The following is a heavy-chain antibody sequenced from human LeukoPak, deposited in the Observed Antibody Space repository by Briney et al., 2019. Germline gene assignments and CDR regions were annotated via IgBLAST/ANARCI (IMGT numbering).Heavy chain of an antibody. V-gene: IGHV3-9*01. D-gene: IGHD2-2*01. J-gene: IGHJ5*02. Sequence: GRSLRLSCAASGFTFDDYAIHWVRQAPGQGLEWVSGISWNSGSIGYADSVKGRFTISRDNANNSLYLQMNSLRAEDTALYYCAKAGDSTSFQLSTWFDPWGQGTLVTVSS. CDR1: GFTFDDYA. CDR3: AKAGDSTSFQLSTWFDP. CDR2: ISWNSGSI.